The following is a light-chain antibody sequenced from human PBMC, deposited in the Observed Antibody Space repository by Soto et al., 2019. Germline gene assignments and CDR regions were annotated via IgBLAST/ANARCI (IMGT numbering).Light chain of an antibody. V-gene: IGKV2-28*01. Sequence: DILLMQSSLSLPVTPAEPSCISSTFNESLLQSKGYIYLDWYLQKPGQSPQLLIYLGANRASGVPDRFSGSGSGTDFTLKISRVEAEDVGLYYCMQGSHWPPITFGQGTRLEIK. J-gene: IGKJ5*01. CDR1: ESLLQSKGYIY. CDR3: MQGSHWPPIT. CDR2: LGA.